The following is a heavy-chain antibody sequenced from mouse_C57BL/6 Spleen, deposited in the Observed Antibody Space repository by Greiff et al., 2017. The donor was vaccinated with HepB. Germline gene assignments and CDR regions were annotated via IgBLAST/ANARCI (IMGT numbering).Heavy chain of an antibody. CDR1: GFTFSSYA. CDR2: ISDGGSYT. CDR3: ARAVSSRFDC. D-gene: IGHD1-1*01. Sequence: EVQGVESGGGLVKPGGSLKLSCAASGFTFSSYAMSWVRQTPEKRLEWVATISDGGSYTYYPDNVKGRFTISRENAKNNLYLQMSHLKSEDTAMYYCARAVSSRFDCGGQGTTLTVSS. J-gene: IGHJ2*01. V-gene: IGHV5-4*01.